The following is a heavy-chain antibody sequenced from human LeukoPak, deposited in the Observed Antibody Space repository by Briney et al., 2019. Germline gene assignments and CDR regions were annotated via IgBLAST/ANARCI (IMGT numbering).Heavy chain of an antibody. D-gene: IGHD1-26*01. CDR1: GFTFSSYA. CDR2: ISGSGGST. Sequence: PGGSLRLSCAASGFTFSSYAMSWVRQAPGKGLEWVSAISGSGGSTYYADSVKGRFTISRDNSKNTLYLQMNSLRAEDTAVYYCAKDHFGGSYAPDAFDIWGQGTMVTVSS. J-gene: IGHJ3*02. V-gene: IGHV3-23*01. CDR3: AKDHFGGSYAPDAFDI.